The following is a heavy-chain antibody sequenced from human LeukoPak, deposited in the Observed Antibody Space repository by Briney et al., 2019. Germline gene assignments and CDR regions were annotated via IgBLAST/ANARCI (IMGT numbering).Heavy chain of an antibody. CDR1: GDSISSDY. CDR3: ARRGVSTISWYFDL. V-gene: IGHV4-59*08. D-gene: IGHD5/OR15-5a*01. J-gene: IGHJ2*01. Sequence: PSENLSLTCTVSGDSISSDYWSWIRQPPGKGLEWIGYMFYSGSTNYNPSLKSRVTISVDTSKNQFSLKLSSVTAADTAVYYCARRGVSTISWYFDLWGRGTLVTVSS. CDR2: MFYSGST.